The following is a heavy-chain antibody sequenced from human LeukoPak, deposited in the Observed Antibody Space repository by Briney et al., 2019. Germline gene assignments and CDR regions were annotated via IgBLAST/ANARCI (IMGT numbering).Heavy chain of an antibody. CDR2: ISGSGGST. D-gene: IGHD6-19*01. V-gene: IGHV3-23*01. Sequence: GGSLRLSCAASGFTFSSYAMSWVRQAPGKGLEWVSAISGSGGSTYYADSVKGRFTISRDNSKNTLYLQMNSLRAEDTAVYYCAKVLKEDAVAANPWFDSWGQGTLVTVSS. CDR3: AKVLKEDAVAANPWFDS. J-gene: IGHJ5*01. CDR1: GFTFSSYA.